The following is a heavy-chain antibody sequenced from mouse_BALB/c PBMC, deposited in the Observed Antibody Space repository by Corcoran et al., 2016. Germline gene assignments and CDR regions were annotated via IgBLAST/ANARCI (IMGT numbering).Heavy chain of an antibody. V-gene: IGHV3-6*02. Sequence: DVQLQESGPGLVKPSQSLSLTCSVTGYSITSGYYWNWIRQFPGNKLEWMGYISYDGTNNYNPSLKNRISITRDTSKNQFFLKLNSVTTEDTSKYYCARVDGNYWAMDYWGQRTSVNVSS. J-gene: IGHJ4*01. D-gene: IGHD2-1*01. CDR3: ARVDGNYWAMDY. CDR2: ISYDGTN. CDR1: GYSITSGYY.